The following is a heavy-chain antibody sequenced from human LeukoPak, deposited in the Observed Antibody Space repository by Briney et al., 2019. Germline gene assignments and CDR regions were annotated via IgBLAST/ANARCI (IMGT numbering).Heavy chain of an antibody. CDR1: GGSISGYY. CDR3: ARGNILSGYCFDF. V-gene: IGHV4-34*01. D-gene: IGHD3-9*01. Sequence: SETLSLTCAVYGGSISGYYWSWIRQPPGNGLEWVGEIHYTGATSYNPSLKSRATISIDTSKNQLSLKLGSVTAADTAVYYCARGNILSGYCFDFWGQGALVTVSS. CDR2: IHYTGAT. J-gene: IGHJ4*02.